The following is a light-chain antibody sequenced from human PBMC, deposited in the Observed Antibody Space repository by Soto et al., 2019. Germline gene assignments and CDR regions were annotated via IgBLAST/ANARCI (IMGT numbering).Light chain of an antibody. Sequence: EIVLTQSPATLSLSPGERATLSCRASQSVNNYLAWYQQKPGQAPRLLIYDASSRATGIPARFSGSGSGTDFTFTISSLEPEDFAVYYCQQRNFWTVTFGQGTKVDIK. J-gene: IGKJ1*01. CDR3: QQRNFWTVT. CDR2: DAS. V-gene: IGKV3-11*01. CDR1: QSVNNY.